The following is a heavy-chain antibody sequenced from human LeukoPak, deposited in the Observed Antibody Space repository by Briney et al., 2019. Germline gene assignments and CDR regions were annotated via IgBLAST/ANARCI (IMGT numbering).Heavy chain of an antibody. J-gene: IGHJ5*02. D-gene: IGHD6-13*01. CDR2: IYYSGST. V-gene: IGHV4-30-4*01. CDR1: GGSISSGDYY. CDR3: AQQLGGHWFDP. Sequence: SETLSLTCTVSGGSISSGDYYWSWIRQPPGKGLEWIGYIYYSGSTYYNPSLKSRVTISVDTSKNQFSLKLSSVTAADTAVYYCAQQLGGHWFDPWGQGTLVTVSS.